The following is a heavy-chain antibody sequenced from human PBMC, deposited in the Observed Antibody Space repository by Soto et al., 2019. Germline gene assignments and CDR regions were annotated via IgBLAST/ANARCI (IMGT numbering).Heavy chain of an antibody. CDR2: IVVGSGNT. CDR3: ARDERLDYYYGMDV. CDR1: GFTFTSSA. Sequence: SVKVSCKASGFTFTSSAVQWVRQARGQRLEWIGWIVVGSGNTNYAQKFQERVTITRDMSTSTAYMELSSLRSEDTAVYYCARDERLDYYYGMDVWGQGTTVTVSS. V-gene: IGHV1-58*01. J-gene: IGHJ6*02.